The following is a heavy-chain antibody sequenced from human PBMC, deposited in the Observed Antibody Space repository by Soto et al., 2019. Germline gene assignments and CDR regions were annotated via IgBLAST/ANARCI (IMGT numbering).Heavy chain of an antibody. CDR3: AIQKLPVPAYFDS. V-gene: IGHV4-39*01. CDR1: GGSINNNYYY. J-gene: IGHJ4*02. D-gene: IGHD1-1*01. CDR2: VSFTGTT. Sequence: QLQLQESDPGLVKPSETLSLTCSVSGGSINNNYYYWGWVRQPPGKGLEWIGSVSFTGTTYYSPSLKRRAAASIDPSRNQFSLKLTSVTAAHTAVHYCAIQKLPVPAYFDSWGQGTLVTVSS.